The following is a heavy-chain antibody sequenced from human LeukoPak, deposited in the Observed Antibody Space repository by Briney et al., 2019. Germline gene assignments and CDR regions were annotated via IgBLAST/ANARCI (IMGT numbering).Heavy chain of an antibody. D-gene: IGHD3-22*01. CDR3: ARVFSYYDSSGYGVSGAFDI. CDR1: GGSISSSSYY. CDR2: IYYSGST. Sequence: PSETLSLTCTVSGGSISSSSYYWGWIRQPPGKGLEWIGSIYYSGSTYYNPSLKSRVTISVDTSKNQFSLKLSSVTAADTAVYYCARVFSYYDSSGYGVSGAFDIWGQGTMVTVSS. J-gene: IGHJ3*02. V-gene: IGHV4-39*07.